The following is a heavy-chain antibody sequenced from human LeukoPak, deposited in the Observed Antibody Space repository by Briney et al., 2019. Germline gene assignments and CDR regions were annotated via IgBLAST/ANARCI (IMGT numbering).Heavy chain of an antibody. V-gene: IGHV6-1*01. CDR2: TYFRSKWYN. D-gene: IGHD3-3*01. CDR1: GDSVSRNSAA. Sequence: SQTLSLTCAISGDSVSRNSAAWNWIRQSPSRGLEWLRRTYFRSKWYNDYATSVKSRISINPDTSKNQFSLLLKSVTPEDTAVYYCARASYYDFWGGYYEAFHIWGQGTMVTVSS. CDR3: ARASYYDFWGGYYEAFHI. J-gene: IGHJ3*02.